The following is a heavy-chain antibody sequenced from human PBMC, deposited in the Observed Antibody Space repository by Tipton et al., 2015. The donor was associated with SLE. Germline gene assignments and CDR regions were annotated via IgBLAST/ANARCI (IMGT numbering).Heavy chain of an antibody. V-gene: IGHV4-59*01. CDR2: ADYSGGT. CDR1: GGSISSYF. J-gene: IGHJ4*02. CDR3: ARGTRVSATKL. D-gene: IGHD2-21*02. Sequence: TLSLTCTVSGGSISSYFWSWIRQPPGKGLEWLGYADYSGGTNYNPSLKSRVTMSVDLSKNQFSLNLTSMTAADTAVYYCARGTRVSATKLWGQGTLVTVSS.